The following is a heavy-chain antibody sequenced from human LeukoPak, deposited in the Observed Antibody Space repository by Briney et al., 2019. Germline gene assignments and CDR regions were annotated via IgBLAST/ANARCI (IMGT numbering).Heavy chain of an antibody. J-gene: IGHJ6*02. V-gene: IGHV1-46*01. D-gene: IGHD3-3*01. CDR1: GYTFTSNY. Sequence: ASVKVSCKASGYTFTSNYIHWVRQAPGQGLEWMGMIYPRDGSTSYAQKFQGRVTMTRDTSTSTVYMELSSLRSEDTAVYYCARAYYDFWGGYGYYYYGMDVWGQGTTVTVSS. CDR3: ARAYYDFWGGYGYYYYGMDV. CDR2: IYPRDGST.